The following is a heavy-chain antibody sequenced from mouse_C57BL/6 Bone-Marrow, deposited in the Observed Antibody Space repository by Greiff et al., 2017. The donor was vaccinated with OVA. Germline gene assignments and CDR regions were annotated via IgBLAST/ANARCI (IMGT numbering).Heavy chain of an antibody. CDR3: ASPAYYSNYFYAMDY. Sequence: VQLKESGAELVKPGASVKLSCTASGFNIKDYYMHWVKQRTEQGLEWIGRIDPEDGETKYAPKFQGKATITADTSSNTAYLQLSSLTSEDTAVYYYASPAYYSNYFYAMDYWGQGTSVTVSS. J-gene: IGHJ4*01. V-gene: IGHV14-2*01. CDR1: GFNIKDYY. D-gene: IGHD2-5*01. CDR2: IDPEDGET.